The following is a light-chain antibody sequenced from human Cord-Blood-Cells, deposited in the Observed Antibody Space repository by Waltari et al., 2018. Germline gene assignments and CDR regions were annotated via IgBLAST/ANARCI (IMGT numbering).Light chain of an antibody. CDR1: SSDVGGYNY. Sequence: QSALTQPASVSGSPGQLITISCTGTSSDVGGYNYLSWYQQHPGKAPKLMIYEVSNRPSGVSNRFSGSKSGNTASLTISGLQAEDEADYYCSSYTSSSTVVFGGGTKLTVL. V-gene: IGLV2-14*01. CDR2: EVS. J-gene: IGLJ2*01. CDR3: SSYTSSSTVV.